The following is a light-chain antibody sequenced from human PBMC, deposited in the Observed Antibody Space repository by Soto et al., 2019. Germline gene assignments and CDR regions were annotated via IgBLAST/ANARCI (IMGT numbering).Light chain of an antibody. CDR1: QGISSY. J-gene: IGKJ3*01. CDR2: AAS. Sequence: DIQLTQSPSFLSASVGDRVTITCRASQGISSYLAWYQQKPGKAPKLLIYAASTLQSGVPSRFSGSGSGTEFTLTISSLQPEDFATYYGQQGGTFGPGTKVDI. V-gene: IGKV1-9*01. CDR3: QQGGT.